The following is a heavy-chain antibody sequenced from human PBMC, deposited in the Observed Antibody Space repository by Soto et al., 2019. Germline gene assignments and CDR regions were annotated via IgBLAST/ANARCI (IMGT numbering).Heavy chain of an antibody. CDR3: ARVVGGYSYAIPYYYYGMDV. CDR1: GFTFSSYW. V-gene: IGHV3-7*01. D-gene: IGHD5-18*01. CDR2: IKQDGSEK. Sequence: EVQLVESGGGLVQPGGSLRLSCAASGFTFSSYWMSWVRQAPGKGLEWVANIKQDGSEKYYVDSVKGRFTISRDNAKNSLYLQMNSLRAEDTAVYYCARVVGGYSYAIPYYYYGMDVWGQGTTVTVSS. J-gene: IGHJ6*02.